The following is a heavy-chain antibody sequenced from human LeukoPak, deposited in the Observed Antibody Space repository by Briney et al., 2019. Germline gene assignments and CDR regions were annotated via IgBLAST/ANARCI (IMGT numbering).Heavy chain of an antibody. CDR1: GFTFSSLS. Sequence: GGSLRLSCAASGFTFSSLSMNWVRQAPGKGLEGVSSIISSSSYIYYADSVKGRFTISSDNAKNSLYLNMNSLSDEDTAVYYCARSTVGLLWFGESIDYWGQGTLVTVSS. J-gene: IGHJ4*02. V-gene: IGHV3-21*01. CDR2: IISSSSYI. D-gene: IGHD3-10*01. CDR3: ARSTVGLLWFGESIDY.